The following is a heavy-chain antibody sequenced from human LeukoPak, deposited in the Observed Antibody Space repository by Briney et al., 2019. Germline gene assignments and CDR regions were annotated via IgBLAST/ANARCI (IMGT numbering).Heavy chain of an antibody. D-gene: IGHD1-7*01. V-gene: IGHV4-59*01. CDR2: IYYSGST. J-gene: IGHJ5*02. CDR3: ARGFPRIRASWNLARPFDP. CDR1: GGSISSYY. Sequence: PSETLSLTCTVSGGSISSYYWSWIRQPPGKGLEWIGYIYYSGSTNYNPSLKSRVTISVHTSTNQFSLKLSSVTAADTAVYYCARGFPRIRASWNLARPFDPWGQGTLVTVSS.